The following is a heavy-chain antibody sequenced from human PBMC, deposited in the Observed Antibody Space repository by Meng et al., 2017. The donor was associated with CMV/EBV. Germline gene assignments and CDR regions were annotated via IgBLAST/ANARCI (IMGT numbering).Heavy chain of an antibody. D-gene: IGHD3-3*01. CDR3: ARVVLRFLEWSPGWFDP. Sequence: SVSSSSCYWGWIRQPPGKGLEWIGSIYYSGSTYYNPSLKSRVTISVDTSKNQFSLKLSSVTAADTAVYYCARVVLRFLEWSPGWFDPWGQGTLVTVSS. V-gene: IGHV4-39*07. CDR1: SVSSSSCY. J-gene: IGHJ5*02. CDR2: IYYSGST.